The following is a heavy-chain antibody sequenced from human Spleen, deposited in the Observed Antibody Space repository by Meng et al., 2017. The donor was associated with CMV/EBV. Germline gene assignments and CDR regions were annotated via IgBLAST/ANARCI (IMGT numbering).Heavy chain of an antibody. D-gene: IGHD2-15*01. CDR1: GYSFSTFD. CDR2: MTPNGGDT. V-gene: IGHV1-8*01. J-gene: IGHJ4*02. CDR3: GRSLSVATDSGIDS. Sequence: ASVKVSCKASGYSFSTFDFNWVRQANGQGLEWVGWMTPNGGDTGLAQRFQGRVTMTGDTLTSTAYMELSGLRAEDTAVYYCGRSLSVATDSGIDSWGQGTLVTVSS.